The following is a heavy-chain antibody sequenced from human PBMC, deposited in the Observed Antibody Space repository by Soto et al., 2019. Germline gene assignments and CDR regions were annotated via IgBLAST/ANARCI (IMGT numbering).Heavy chain of an antibody. D-gene: IGHD3-3*01. CDR2: ISGSGGST. Sequence: GASVKVSCKASGGTFSSYAMSWVRQAPGKGLEWVSAISGSGGSTYYADSVKGRFTISRDNSKNTLYLQMNSLRAEDTAVYYCAKDSEGGSGSLGLWGMDGWGQGNTVTVYS. CDR3: AKDSEGGSGSLGLWGMDG. V-gene: IGHV3-23*01. CDR1: GGTFSSYA. J-gene: IGHJ6*02.